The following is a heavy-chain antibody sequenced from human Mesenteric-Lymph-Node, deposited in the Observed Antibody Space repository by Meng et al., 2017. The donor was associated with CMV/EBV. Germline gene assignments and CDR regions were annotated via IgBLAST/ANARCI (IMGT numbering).Heavy chain of an antibody. CDR1: GFTFTNYA. V-gene: IGHV3-48*02. CDR3: ARASPSRTTFGVVRYGMDV. D-gene: IGHD3-3*01. J-gene: IGHJ6*02. CDR2: INWSGSSIT. Sequence: GGSLRLSCAASGFTFTNYAMTWVRQAPGKGLEWVSYINWSGSSITNYADSVKGRFTISRDNAKNSLYLQMNSLRDEDTAVYYCARASPSRTTFGVVRYGMDVWGQGTTVTISS.